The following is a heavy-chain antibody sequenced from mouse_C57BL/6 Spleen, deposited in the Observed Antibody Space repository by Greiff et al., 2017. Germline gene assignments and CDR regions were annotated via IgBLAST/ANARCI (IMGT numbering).Heavy chain of an antibody. CDR3: ATGTGFAY. CDR2: IDPSDSYT. D-gene: IGHD4-1*01. J-gene: IGHJ3*01. Sequence: QVQLKQPGAELVMPGASVKLSCKASGYTFTSYWMHWVKQRPGQGLEWIGEIDPSDSYTNYNQKFKGKSTLTVDKSSSTAYMQLSSLTSEDSAVYYCATGTGFAYWGQGTLVTVSA. V-gene: IGHV1-69*01. CDR1: GYTFTSYW.